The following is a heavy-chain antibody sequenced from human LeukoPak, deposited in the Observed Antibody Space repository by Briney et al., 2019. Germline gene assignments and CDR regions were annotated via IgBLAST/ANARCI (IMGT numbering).Heavy chain of an antibody. J-gene: IGHJ4*02. Sequence: GGSLRLSCAASGFTFSNYGMHWVRQAAGKGLEWVAVMSYDGSNKYYADSVKGRFTIYRDNSENTLYLEMTSLRTEDTAVYYCAKVRGGRTARLAPLEYWGQGTLVTVSS. CDR3: AKVRGGRTARLAPLEY. V-gene: IGHV3-30*18. CDR1: GFTFSNYG. D-gene: IGHD3-16*01. CDR2: MSYDGSNK.